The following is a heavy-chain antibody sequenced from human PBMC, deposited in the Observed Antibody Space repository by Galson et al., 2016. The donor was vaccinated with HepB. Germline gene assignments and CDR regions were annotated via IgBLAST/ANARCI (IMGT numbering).Heavy chain of an antibody. V-gene: IGHV1-2*02. Sequence: SVKVSCKASGYTLTDYYIHWVRQAPGQGLEWMGWINPNSGGTNYAQKFQGRVTMTRDTSNSTAYMELSGLKSDDTAVYYCARVFTMVRGVTNTFYYYGRDVWGQGTTVTVSS. CDR3: ARVFTMVRGVTNTFYYYGRDV. CDR2: INPNSGGT. J-gene: IGHJ6*02. D-gene: IGHD3-10*01. CDR1: GYTLTDYY.